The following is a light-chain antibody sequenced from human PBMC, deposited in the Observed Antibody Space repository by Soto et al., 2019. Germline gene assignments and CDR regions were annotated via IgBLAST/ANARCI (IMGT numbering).Light chain of an antibody. CDR1: SSDVGGYNY. V-gene: IGLV2-8*01. CDR3: SSYAGSSNV. CDR2: EVN. Sequence: ALTQPPSASGSPGQSVAISCTGTSSDVGGYNYVSWYQQHPGKAPKLMIYEVNKRPSGVPDRFSGSKSGNTASLTVSGLQAEDEADYYCSSYAGSSNVFGTGTKSPS. J-gene: IGLJ1*01.